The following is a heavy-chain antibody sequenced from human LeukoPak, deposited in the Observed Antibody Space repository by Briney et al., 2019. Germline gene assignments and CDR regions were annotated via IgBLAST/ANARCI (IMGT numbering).Heavy chain of an antibody. CDR2: ISGSGGST. V-gene: IGHV3-23*01. Sequence: PGGSLRLSCAASGVTFSSYAMSWVRQAPGKGLEWVSAISGSGGSTYYAASVKGRFTIFRDNSKNIPYLQVNSLRAEDTAVYCCASVIAAAGVFDYWGQGTLVTVSS. J-gene: IGHJ4*02. D-gene: IGHD6-13*01. CDR1: GVTFSSYA. CDR3: ASVIAAAGVFDY.